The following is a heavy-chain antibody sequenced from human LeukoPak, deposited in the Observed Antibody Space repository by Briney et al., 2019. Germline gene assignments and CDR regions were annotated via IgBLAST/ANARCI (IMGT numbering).Heavy chain of an antibody. D-gene: IGHD4-17*01. Sequence: ASVKVSCKASGYTFTSYGIGWVRQAPGQGLEWMGWISAYNGNTNYAQKLQGRVTMTTDTSTSTAYMELRSLRSDDTAVYYCARDSWAYYGDYEDNYFDYWGQGTLVTVSS. CDR3: ARDSWAYYGDYEDNYFDY. J-gene: IGHJ4*02. V-gene: IGHV1-18*01. CDR1: GYTFTSYG. CDR2: ISAYNGNT.